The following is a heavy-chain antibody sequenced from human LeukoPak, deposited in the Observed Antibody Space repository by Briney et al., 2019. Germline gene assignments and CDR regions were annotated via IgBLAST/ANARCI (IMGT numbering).Heavy chain of an antibody. CDR2: ITSSSNYI. V-gene: IGHV3-21*01. CDR3: ARATFSSGWYLVDY. Sequence: PGGSLRLSXAASGFPFSSHNMNWVRQAPGKGLEWVSYITSSSNYIYYADSVKGRFTISRDNAKNSLYLQMNSLRAEDTAVYYCARATFSSGWYLVDYWGQGTLVTVSS. D-gene: IGHD6-19*01. J-gene: IGHJ4*02. CDR1: GFPFSSHN.